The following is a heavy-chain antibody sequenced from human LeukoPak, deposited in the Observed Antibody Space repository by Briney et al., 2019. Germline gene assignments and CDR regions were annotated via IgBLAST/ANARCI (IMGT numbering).Heavy chain of an antibody. J-gene: IGHJ4*02. D-gene: IGHD4-17*01. CDR2: ISSSGSTI. CDR3: ARDRRTVTTPPNFDY. Sequence: PGGSLRLSCAASGFTFSDYYMSWIRQAPGKGLEWVSYISSSGSTIYYADSVKGRFTISRDNAKNSLYLQMNSLRAEDTAVYYCARDRRTVTTPPNFDYWGQGTLVTVSS. V-gene: IGHV3-11*04. CDR1: GFTFSDYY.